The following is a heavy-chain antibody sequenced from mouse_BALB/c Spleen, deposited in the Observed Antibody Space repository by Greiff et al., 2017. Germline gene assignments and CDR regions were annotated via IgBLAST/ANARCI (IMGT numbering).Heavy chain of an antibody. D-gene: IGHD2-2*01. Sequence: EVKVVESGPELVKPGASVKISCNASGYSFTGYYMHWVKQSHVKSLEWIGRINPYNGATSYNQNFKDKASLTVDKSSSTAYMELHSLTSEDSAVYYCAYGYDLFDYWGQGTTLTVSS. CDR2: INPYNGAT. J-gene: IGHJ2*01. CDR1: GYSFTGYY. V-gene: IGHV1-31*01. CDR3: AYGYDLFDY.